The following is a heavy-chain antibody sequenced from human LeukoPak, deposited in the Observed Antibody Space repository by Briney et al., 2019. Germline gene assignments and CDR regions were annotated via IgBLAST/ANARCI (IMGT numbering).Heavy chain of an antibody. Sequence: TSETLSLTCTVSGGSISSYYWSWIRQPPGKGLEWIGYIYYSGSTNYNPSLKSRVTISVDTSKNQFSLKLSSVTAADTAVYYCVESSGYLYFDYWGQGTLVTVSS. CDR1: GGSISSYY. V-gene: IGHV4-59*01. CDR3: VESSGYLYFDY. J-gene: IGHJ4*02. D-gene: IGHD3-22*01. CDR2: IYYSGST.